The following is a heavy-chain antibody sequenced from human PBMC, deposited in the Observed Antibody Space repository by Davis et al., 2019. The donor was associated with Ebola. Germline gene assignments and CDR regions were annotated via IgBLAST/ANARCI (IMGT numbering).Heavy chain of an antibody. CDR1: GFTFSSYG. V-gene: IGHV3-23*01. D-gene: IGHD2-2*01. Sequence: GESLKISCAASGFTFSSYGLHWVRQAPGKGLEWVSAISGSGGSTYYADSVKGRFTISRDNSKNTLYIQMNSLRAEDTAVYFCAGQLPYYSYGMDVWGQGTTVTVSS. CDR3: AGQLPYYSYGMDV. J-gene: IGHJ6*02. CDR2: ISGSGGST.